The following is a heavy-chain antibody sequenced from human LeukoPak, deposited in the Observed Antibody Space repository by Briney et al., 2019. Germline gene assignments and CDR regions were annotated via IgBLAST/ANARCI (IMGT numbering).Heavy chain of an antibody. CDR3: ARDGHSGYDLGVMDV. V-gene: IGHV1-69*06. CDR1: GGTFSSYA. D-gene: IGHD5-12*01. Sequence: SVKVSCTASGGTFSSYAISWVRQAPGQGLELMGGIIPIFGTANYAQKFQGRVTITADKSTRTAYMELSSLRSEDTAVYYCARDGHSGYDLGVMDVWGKGTTVTVSS. J-gene: IGHJ6*04. CDR2: IIPIFGTA.